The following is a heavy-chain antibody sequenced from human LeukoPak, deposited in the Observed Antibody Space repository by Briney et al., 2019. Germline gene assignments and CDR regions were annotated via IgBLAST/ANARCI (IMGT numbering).Heavy chain of an antibody. D-gene: IGHD6-19*01. Sequence: GASVKVSCKASGGTFSSYAISWVRQAPGQGLELRGTIIPILGIANDAQKFQGRVTITADKSTSTAYMELSSLRSEDTAVYYCARDRRTSSVFDGFDIWGQGTMVTVSS. V-gene: IGHV1-69*04. J-gene: IGHJ3*02. CDR1: GGTFSSYA. CDR3: ARDRRTSSVFDGFDI. CDR2: IIPILGIA.